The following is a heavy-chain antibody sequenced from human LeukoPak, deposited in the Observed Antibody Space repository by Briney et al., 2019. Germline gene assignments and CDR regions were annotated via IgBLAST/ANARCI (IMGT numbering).Heavy chain of an antibody. D-gene: IGHD3-10*01. CDR3: ARGVWFGELLYYYYYYYYMDV. CDR1: GGSISSYY. Sequence: SETLSLTCTVSGGSISSYYWSCIRHPPPKELLESGYIYYSGSTNYNHSLQSRVTISVDTSKIQFSLKLRSVTAADTAVYYCARGVWFGELLYYYYYYYYMDVWGKGTTVTVSS. J-gene: IGHJ6*03. V-gene: IGHV4-59*01. CDR2: IYYSGST.